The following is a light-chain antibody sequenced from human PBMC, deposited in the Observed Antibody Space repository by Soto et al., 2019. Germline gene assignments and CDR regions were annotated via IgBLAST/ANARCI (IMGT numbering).Light chain of an antibody. Sequence: EIVLTQSPGTLSLSLGEGATLSCRASQSVTSSFLGWYQQKPGRAPRLLIYGASSRAAGIPDRFSGSGSGADFTLTISRLEPEDFAVYYCQQYGSSRWTFGQGTKVEVK. CDR1: QSVTSSF. CDR2: GAS. J-gene: IGKJ1*01. CDR3: QQYGSSRWT. V-gene: IGKV3-20*01.